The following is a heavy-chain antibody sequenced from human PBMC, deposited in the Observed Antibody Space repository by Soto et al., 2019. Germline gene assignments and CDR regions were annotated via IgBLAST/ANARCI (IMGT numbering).Heavy chain of an antibody. J-gene: IGHJ5*02. CDR2: IYHSGST. CDR1: GGSISSSNW. CDR3: ARDMLSSSWHHNWFDP. Sequence: SETLSLTCAVSGGSISSSNWWSWVRQPPGKGLEWIGEIYHSGSTNYNPSLKSRVTISVDKSKNQFSLKLSSVTAADTAVYYCARDMLSSSWHHNWFDPWGQGTLVTVSS. D-gene: IGHD6-13*01. V-gene: IGHV4-4*02.